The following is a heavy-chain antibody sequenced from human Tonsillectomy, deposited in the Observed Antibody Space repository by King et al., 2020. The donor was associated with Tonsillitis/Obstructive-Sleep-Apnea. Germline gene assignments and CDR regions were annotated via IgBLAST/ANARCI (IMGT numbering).Heavy chain of an antibody. Sequence: EVQLVESGGGLVQPGRSLRLSCAASGFTFDDYAMHWVRQAPGKGLEWVPGIIWNSGSIGYADSVKGRFPISRDNAKNSLYLQMNSLRAEDTALYYCAKPDRTLASPFSRSSWGFDPWGQGTLVTVSS. CDR2: IIWNSGSI. V-gene: IGHV3-9*01. CDR3: AKPDRTLASPFSRSSWGFDP. D-gene: IGHD6-13*01. J-gene: IGHJ5*02. CDR1: GFTFDDYA.